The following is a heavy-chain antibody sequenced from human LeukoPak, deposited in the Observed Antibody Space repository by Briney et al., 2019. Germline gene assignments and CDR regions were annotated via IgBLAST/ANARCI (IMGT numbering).Heavy chain of an antibody. V-gene: IGHV3-11*01. CDR2: ISSSGSTI. CDR1: GFTFSDYY. Sequence: GGSLRLSCAASGFTFSDYYMSWIRQAPGKGLEWVSYISSSGSTIYYADSVKGQFTISRDNAKNSLYLQMNSLRAEDTAVYYCARLNSNYNGWFDPWGQGTLVTVSS. J-gene: IGHJ5*02. CDR3: ARLNSNYNGWFDP. D-gene: IGHD4-11*01.